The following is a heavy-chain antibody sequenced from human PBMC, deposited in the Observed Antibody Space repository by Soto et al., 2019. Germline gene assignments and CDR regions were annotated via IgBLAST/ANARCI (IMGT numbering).Heavy chain of an antibody. CDR1: GFAFRSFT. V-gene: IGHV3-21*01. D-gene: IGHD3-9*01. J-gene: IGHJ4*02. CDR2: ISSTSTYI. CDR3: ARGYDTLTGYYSPAY. Sequence: EVQLVESGGGLVKPGGSLRLSCAASGFAFRSFTMNWVRQAPGKGLEWVSSISSTSTYIYYADSVKGRFTISRDNAKNSLHMQMNSLRAEETAVYYCARGYDTLTGYYSPAYWGQGTMVTVSS.